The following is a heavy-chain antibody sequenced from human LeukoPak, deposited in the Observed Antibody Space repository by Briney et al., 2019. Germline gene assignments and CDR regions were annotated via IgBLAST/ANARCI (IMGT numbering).Heavy chain of an antibody. J-gene: IGHJ4*02. CDR2: ISYDGSQK. Sequence: PGGSLRLSCAVSGFILNTYAMHWVRQAPGKGLEWVAIISYDGSQKYYADSLKGRFTISRDNSRNTLYLQMNSLRDDDTGMYYCARDTDEWYNSPGDYWGQGTLVTVSS. V-gene: IGHV3-30*04. D-gene: IGHD1-1*01. CDR3: ARDTDEWYNSPGDY. CDR1: GFILNTYA.